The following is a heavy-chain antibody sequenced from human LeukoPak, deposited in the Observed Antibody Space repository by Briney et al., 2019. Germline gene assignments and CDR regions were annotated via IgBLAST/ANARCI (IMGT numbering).Heavy chain of an antibody. V-gene: IGHV1-18*01. CDR2: INAYNGDR. CDR1: VYKFTYYG. CDR3: ARDITQTRDY. D-gene: IGHD1-14*01. Sequence: ASVTVSCKPSVYKFTYYGVSWVRQAPGQGLEWMGWINAYNGDRNYAPTLQGRLTLTTDTFTSTAYMELRTLRSDDTAVYYCARDITQTRDYWGQGTQVTVSS. J-gene: IGHJ4*02.